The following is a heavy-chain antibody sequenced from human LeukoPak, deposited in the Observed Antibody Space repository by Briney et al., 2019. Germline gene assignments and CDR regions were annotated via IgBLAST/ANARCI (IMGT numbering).Heavy chain of an antibody. CDR1: GFTFKIYA. D-gene: IGHD3-3*01. CDR3: ANSNDIWSGRFDY. Sequence: GGSLRLSCAASGFTFKIYAMTWVRQAPGKGLEWGSVISGSGANIYYADSVKGRFTISRDNSKNTLYLHMNRLRAEDTAVYYCANSNDIWSGRFDYWGQGTLVTVSS. V-gene: IGHV3-23*01. CDR2: ISGSGANI. J-gene: IGHJ4*02.